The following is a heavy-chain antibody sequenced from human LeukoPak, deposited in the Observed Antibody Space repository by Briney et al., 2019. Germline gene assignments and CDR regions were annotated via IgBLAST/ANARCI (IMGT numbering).Heavy chain of an antibody. J-gene: IGHJ4*02. CDR3: ARGSGSGSYDNGIDY. CDR1: GGSMSSYY. CDR2: IYTSGST. Sequence: SETLSLTCTVSGGSMSSYYGSWTRHPAGEGLEWSGRIYTSGSTNYNPSLKSRVTMSVATSKNQFSLTLSSVTAADTAVDYCARGSGSGSYDNGIDYWGQGTLVTVSS. D-gene: IGHD3-10*01. V-gene: IGHV4-4*07.